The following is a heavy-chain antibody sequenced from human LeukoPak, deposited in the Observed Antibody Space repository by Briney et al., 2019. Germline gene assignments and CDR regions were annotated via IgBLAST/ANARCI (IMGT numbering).Heavy chain of an antibody. J-gene: IGHJ4*02. CDR2: IYHTRNT. Sequence: SEALSLTCTASGGSIKNYYWKWTRHPPGRGLEGIGYIYHTRNTNYNPSLKSRLSMSIDPSKNQFSLKLNSVTAADTAVYYCARGNYGSGSYYVVNFDYWGRGTLVTVSS. V-gene: IGHV4-59*12. CDR3: ARGNYGSGSYYVVNFDY. CDR1: GGSIKNYY. D-gene: IGHD3-10*01.